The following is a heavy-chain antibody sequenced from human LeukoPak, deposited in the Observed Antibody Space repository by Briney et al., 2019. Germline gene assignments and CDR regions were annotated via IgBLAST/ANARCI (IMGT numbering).Heavy chain of an antibody. Sequence: ASVTVSCTASGYTFTGYYMHWVRQAPGQGLEWMGWINPNSGGTNYAQKFQGRVTMTRDTSISTAYMELSRLRSDDTAVYYCARGDWNHGIYYYYMDVWGKGTTVTVSS. V-gene: IGHV1-2*02. CDR3: ARGDWNHGIYYYYMDV. D-gene: IGHD1-1*01. J-gene: IGHJ6*03. CDR1: GYTFTGYY. CDR2: INPNSGGT.